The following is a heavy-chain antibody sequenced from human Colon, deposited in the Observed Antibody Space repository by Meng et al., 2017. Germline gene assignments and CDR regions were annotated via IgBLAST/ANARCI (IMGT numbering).Heavy chain of an antibody. CDR1: GFTFSDYW. V-gene: IGHV3-7*03. J-gene: IGHJ4*02. D-gene: IGHD6-13*01. CDR3: AKARSSSWALNYFDY. Sequence: GESLKISCAASGFTFSDYWMTWVRQAPGKGLELVANIKQNGGEMNYVDSVKGRFTISRDNAKNSLYLQMNSLRVEDTAVYYCAKARSSSWALNYFDYWGQGKLVTVSS. CDR2: IKQNGGEM.